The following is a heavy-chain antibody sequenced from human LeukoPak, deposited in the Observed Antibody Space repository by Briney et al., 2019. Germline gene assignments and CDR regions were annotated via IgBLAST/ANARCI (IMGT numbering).Heavy chain of an antibody. V-gene: IGHV4-34*01. Sequence: SETLSLTCAVYGGSFSGYYWSWIRQPPGKGLEWIGEINHSGSTNYNPSLKSRVTISVDTSKNQFSLKLSSVTAADTAVYYCARGAYYYDSSGLSKNWFDPWGQGTLVTVSS. CDR3: ARGAYYYDSSGLSKNWFDP. D-gene: IGHD3-22*01. CDR1: GGSFSGYY. J-gene: IGHJ5*02. CDR2: INHSGST.